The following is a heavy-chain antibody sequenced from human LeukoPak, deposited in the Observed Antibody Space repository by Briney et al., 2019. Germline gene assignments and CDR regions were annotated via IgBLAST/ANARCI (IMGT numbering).Heavy chain of an antibody. CDR1: GFTFDNYA. V-gene: IGHV3-9*01. D-gene: IGHD4-23*01. J-gene: IGHJ4*02. CDR2: ISWNSDNI. CDR3: ARRAGGYSHPYDF. Sequence: AGGSLRLSCVASGFTFDNYAMHWVRQVPGKGLEWVSGISWNSDNIDYADSVKGRFTISRDNAKNSLYLQMNSLRAEDTAVYYCARRAGGYSHPYDFWGQGTLVTVSS.